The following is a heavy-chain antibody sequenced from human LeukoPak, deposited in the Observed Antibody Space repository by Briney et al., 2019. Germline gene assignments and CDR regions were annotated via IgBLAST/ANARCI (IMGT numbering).Heavy chain of an antibody. CDR1: GFTLSSYA. J-gene: IGHJ4*02. D-gene: IGHD1-14*01. V-gene: IGHV3-23*01. CDR3: TRDPRNLDY. CDR2: ISVSGNT. Sequence: PGGSLRLSCAASGFTLSSYAMSWVRQGPGKGLEWVSAISVSGNTYHADSVKGRFTISRDSSKNTLYLQMNSLRAEDAAVYYCTRDPRNLDYWGQGTLVTVSS.